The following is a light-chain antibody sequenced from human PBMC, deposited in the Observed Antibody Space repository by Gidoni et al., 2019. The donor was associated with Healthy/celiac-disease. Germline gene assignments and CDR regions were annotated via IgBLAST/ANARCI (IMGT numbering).Light chain of an antibody. CDR3: QTWGTGIRV. CDR1: SAHSSYA. Sequence: HLVLTQSPSASAALGASVKLTCTLSSAHSSYAIAWHQQPPGKGPRNLMKLNSDGSHTKGAGIPDRFSGSRSGAERYLTISSLQSEDEADYYCQTWGTGIRVFGGGTKLTVL. V-gene: IGLV4-69*01. J-gene: IGLJ3*02. CDR2: LNSDGSH.